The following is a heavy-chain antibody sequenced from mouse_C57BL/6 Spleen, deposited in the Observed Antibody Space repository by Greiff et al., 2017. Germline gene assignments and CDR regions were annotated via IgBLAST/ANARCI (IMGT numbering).Heavy chain of an antibody. CDR3: RSSGTKDC. CDR1: YTFTDYYM. D-gene: IGHD3-3*01. J-gene: IGHJ2*01. CDR2: YPGSGNTY. V-gene: IGHV1-83*01. Sequence: VQLQQSGPELVKPGASVKMSCKASGYTFTDYYMHWVKQKPGKGLEWIGEIYPGSGNTYYNEKFKGKATLTADTSSSTAYMQLSSLTSEDSAVYCCARSSGTKDCWGQGTTLTVSS.